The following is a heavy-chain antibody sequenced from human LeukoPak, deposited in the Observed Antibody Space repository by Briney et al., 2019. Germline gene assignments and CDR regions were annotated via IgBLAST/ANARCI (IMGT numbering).Heavy chain of an antibody. V-gene: IGHV4-59*12. CDR1: GGSISNYY. Sequence: SETLSLTCTVSGGSISNYYWSWIRQPPGKGLEWIGYIYYSGNTNYNPSLKSRVTMSVDTSKNQFSLKLSSVTAADTAVYYCARAIQGSYYYYGMDVWGQGTTVTVSS. D-gene: IGHD2-2*02. CDR3: ARAIQGSYYYYGMDV. J-gene: IGHJ6*02. CDR2: IYYSGNT.